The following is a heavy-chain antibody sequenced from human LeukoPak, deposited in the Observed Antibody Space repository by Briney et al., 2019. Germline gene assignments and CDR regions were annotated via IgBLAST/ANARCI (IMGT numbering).Heavy chain of an antibody. CDR1: GGSISSSSYY. CDR2: IYYSGST. CDR3: ARVRNPDISENGWELLGWFDP. D-gene: IGHD1-26*01. V-gene: IGHV4-61*01. Sequence: PSETLSLTCTVSGGSISSSSYYWRWIRQPPGKGLEWIGYIYYSGSTNYNPSLKSRVTISVDTSKNQFSLQLSSVTAADTAVYYCARVRNPDISENGWELLGWFDPWGQGTLVTVSS. J-gene: IGHJ5*02.